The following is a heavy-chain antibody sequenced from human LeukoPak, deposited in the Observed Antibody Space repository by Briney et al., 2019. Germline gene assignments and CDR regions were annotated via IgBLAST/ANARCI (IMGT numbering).Heavy chain of an antibody. J-gene: IGHJ4*02. V-gene: IGHV3-74*01. Sequence: PGGSLRLSCAASGFTFSSYGMHWVRQAPGKGLVWVSRINTDGGTTSYADSVKGRFTISRDNAKNTLYLEMNSLRAEDTAVYYCAKDPRYFDWPPVDYWGQGTLVTVSS. CDR3: AKDPRYFDWPPVDY. D-gene: IGHD3-9*01. CDR2: INTDGGTT. CDR1: GFTFSSYG.